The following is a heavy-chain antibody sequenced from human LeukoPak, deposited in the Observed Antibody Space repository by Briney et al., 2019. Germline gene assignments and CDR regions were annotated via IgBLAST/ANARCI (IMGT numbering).Heavy chain of an antibody. D-gene: IGHD4-17*01. CDR2: IGGTHSNI. V-gene: IGHV3-48*02. CDR1: GFTFSIYS. CDR3: ARDRDYGFGS. Sequence: GGSLRLSCAASGFTFSIYSMNWVRQAPGKGLEWVSYIGGTHSNIYYADSVKGRFTISRDDAKNSLYLQMNSLRDEDTAVYYCARDRDYGFGSWGQGTLVTV. J-gene: IGHJ1*01.